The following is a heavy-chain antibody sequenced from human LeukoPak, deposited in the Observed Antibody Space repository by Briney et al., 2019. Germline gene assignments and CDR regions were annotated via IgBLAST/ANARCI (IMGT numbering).Heavy chain of an antibody. D-gene: IGHD5-12*01. J-gene: IGHJ6*03. CDR1: GFNFDDYN. V-gene: IGHV3-43*01. CDR3: AKDKWLRGYYYYYMDV. Sequence: GSLRLSCAASGFNFDDYNMHWVRQAPGKGLEWVSLITWNGDSTYYADSVEGRFTISRDNSKNSLYLQMNSLRTEDTALYYCAKDKWLRGYYYYYMDVWGEGTTVTVSS. CDR2: ITWNGDST.